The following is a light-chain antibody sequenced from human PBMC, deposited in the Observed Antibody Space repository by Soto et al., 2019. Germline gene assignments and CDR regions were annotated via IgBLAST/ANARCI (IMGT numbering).Light chain of an antibody. V-gene: IGLV2-14*01. CDR3: RSYTSSSSYV. CDR2: EVS. CDR1: SSDVGGYNY. Sequence: QSVLTQPASVSGSPGQSITISCTGTSSDVGGYNYVSWYQQHPGKAPKLMIYEVSNRPSGVSNRFSGSKSGNTASLTISGLQAQDEAAYYRRSYTSSSSYVFGNGTKVTVL. J-gene: IGLJ1*01.